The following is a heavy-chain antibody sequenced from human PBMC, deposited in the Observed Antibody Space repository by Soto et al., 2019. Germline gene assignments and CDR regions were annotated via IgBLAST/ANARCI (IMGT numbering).Heavy chain of an antibody. CDR1: GGSISSYY. Sequence: PSETLSLTCTVSGGSISSYYWSWIRQPPGKGLEWIGYIHHSGSTNYNPSLKSRVTMSVDKSKNQFSLKLSSVTAADTAVYYCGRTHISAGLSAVGFDYWGQGTLVTVSS. CDR3: GRTHISAGLSAVGFDY. V-gene: IGHV4-59*12. D-gene: IGHD6-13*01. CDR2: IHHSGST. J-gene: IGHJ4*02.